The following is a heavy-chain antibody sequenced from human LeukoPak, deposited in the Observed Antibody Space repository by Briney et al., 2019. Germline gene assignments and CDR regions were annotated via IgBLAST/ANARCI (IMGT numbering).Heavy chain of an antibody. CDR3: ARVSAWSSTSHSTYGMDV. J-gene: IGHJ6*02. V-gene: IGHV4-34*01. D-gene: IGHD2-2*01. CDR2: INHSGST. Sequence: SETLSLTCAVYGVSFSGYYWSWIRQPPGKGLEWIGEINHSGSTNYNPSLKSRVTISVDTSKNEFSLKLSSVTAADTAVYYCARVSAWSSTSHSTYGMDVWGQGTTVTVSS. CDR1: GVSFSGYY.